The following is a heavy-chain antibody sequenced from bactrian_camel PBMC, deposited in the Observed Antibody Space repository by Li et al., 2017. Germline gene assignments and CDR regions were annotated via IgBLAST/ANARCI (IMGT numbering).Heavy chain of an antibody. D-gene: IGHD6*01. CDR1: GDIIFTYF. CDR3: ATGYGSSSLSTP. CDR2: IDSVGSI. J-gene: IGHJ4*01. Sequence: HVQLVESGGDSVQAGGSLRLSCTVSGDIIFTYFMGWFRRAPGGKEREGVAVIDSVGSIMYADSVKGRFTISRDNAKNTMYLQMDSLKSEDTALYYCATGYGSSSLSTPRGQGTQVTVS. V-gene: IGHV3S53*01.